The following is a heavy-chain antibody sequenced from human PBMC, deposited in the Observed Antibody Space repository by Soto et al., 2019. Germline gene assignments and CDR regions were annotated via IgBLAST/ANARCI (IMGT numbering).Heavy chain of an antibody. CDR3: VRAPEQRPTEY. J-gene: IGHJ4*01. D-gene: IGHD6-19*01. CDR2: ISVDGRDT. CDR1: GSSLSDYW. Sequence: GGSLRLSCAASGSSLSDYWMHWVRQVPGKGLLWVSRISVDGRDTTYADSVKGRFTISRDNAKNTLYLQMDSLRAEDTAVYYCVRAPEQRPTEYWGHGSLVTVPS. V-gene: IGHV3-74*03.